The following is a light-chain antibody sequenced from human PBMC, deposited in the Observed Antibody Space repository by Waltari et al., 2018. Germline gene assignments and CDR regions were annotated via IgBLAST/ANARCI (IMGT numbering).Light chain of an antibody. CDR2: DAS. CDR3: QQYGS. V-gene: IGKV1-33*01. J-gene: IGKJ4*01. Sequence: DIQMTQSPSSLSASVGDRVTITCQASQDISNYLNWYQQKPGKAPKLLIYDASDLQTGVPSRFGGSGSGTDFTFTISSLQPEDIATYYCQQYGSFGGGTKVEIK. CDR1: QDISNY.